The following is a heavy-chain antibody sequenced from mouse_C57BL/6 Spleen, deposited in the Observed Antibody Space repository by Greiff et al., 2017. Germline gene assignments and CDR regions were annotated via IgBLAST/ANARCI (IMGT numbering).Heavy chain of an antibody. V-gene: IGHV1-72*01. J-gene: IGHJ2*01. D-gene: IGHD2-4*01. CDR3: ARLDYDYLYYFDY. Sequence: QVQLQQPGAELVKPGASVKLSGKAPGYTFTSYWMHWVKQRPGRGLEWIGRIVPNSGGTKYNEKFKSKATLTVDKPSSTAYMQLSSLTSEDSAVYYCARLDYDYLYYFDYWGQGTTLTVSS. CDR1: GYTFTSYW. CDR2: IVPNSGGT.